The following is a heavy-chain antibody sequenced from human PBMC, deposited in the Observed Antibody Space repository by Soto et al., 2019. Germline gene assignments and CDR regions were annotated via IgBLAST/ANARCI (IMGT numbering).Heavy chain of an antibody. CDR2: ISGSGGST. CDR3: AKGSMEDTHYDILTGYSGDAFDI. CDR1: GFTFSSYA. D-gene: IGHD3-9*01. J-gene: IGHJ3*02. Sequence: GGSLRLSCAASGFTFSSYAMSWVRQAPGKGLEWVSAISGSGGSTYYADSVKGRFTISRDNSKNTLYLQMNSLRAEDTAVYYCAKGSMEDTHYDILTGYSGDAFDIWGQGTMVTVSS. V-gene: IGHV3-23*01.